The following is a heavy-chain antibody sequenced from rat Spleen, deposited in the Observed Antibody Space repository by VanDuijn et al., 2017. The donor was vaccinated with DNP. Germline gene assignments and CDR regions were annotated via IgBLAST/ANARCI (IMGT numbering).Heavy chain of an antibody. CDR3: ATGGSPYYFEY. D-gene: IGHD5-1*01. V-gene: IGHV5S10*01. J-gene: IGHJ2*01. Sequence: EVQLVESGGGLVQPGRSLKLSCAASGFTFSDYYMAWVRQAPTKGLEWVATIFYDETRTYYRDSVKGRFTISRDNAESTLYLHMDSLRSEDTATYYCATGGSPYYFEYWGQGVMVIVSS. CDR1: GFTFSDYY. CDR2: IFYDETRT.